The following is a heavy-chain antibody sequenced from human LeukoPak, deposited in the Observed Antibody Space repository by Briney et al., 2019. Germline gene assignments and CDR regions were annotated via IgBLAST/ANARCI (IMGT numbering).Heavy chain of an antibody. D-gene: IGHD3-9*01. CDR1: GFTFSSYG. Sequence: PGRSLRLSCAASGFTFSSYGMHWVRQAPGKGLEWVAVIWYDGSNKYYADSVKGRFTISRDNSKNTLYLQMNSLRAEDTAVYYCASQGPVRYFDWYFDYWGQGTLVTVSS. J-gene: IGHJ4*02. V-gene: IGHV3-33*01. CDR3: ASQGPVRYFDWYFDY. CDR2: IWYDGSNK.